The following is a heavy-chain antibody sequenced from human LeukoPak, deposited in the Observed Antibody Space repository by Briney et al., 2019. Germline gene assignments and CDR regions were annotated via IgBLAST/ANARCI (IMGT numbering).Heavy chain of an antibody. CDR2: INHSGST. J-gene: IGHJ4*02. CDR1: GGSFSGYY. D-gene: IGHD3-22*01. Sequence: SETLSLTCAVYGGSFSGYYWSWIRQPPGKGLEWIGEINHSGSTNYNPSLKSRVTISVDTSKNQFSLKLSSVTAADTAVYYCARGPNPGAEYDSSGYYSEYFDYWGQGTLVTVSS. V-gene: IGHV4-34*01. CDR3: ARGPNPGAEYDSSGYYSEYFDY.